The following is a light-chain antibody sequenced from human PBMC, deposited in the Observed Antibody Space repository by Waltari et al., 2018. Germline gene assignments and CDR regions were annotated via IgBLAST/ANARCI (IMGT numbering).Light chain of an antibody. Sequence: QLVLTQSPSASASLGASLKLTCTLSRGHTSNIIARLQQQPERDPRYLMKVNSDGTHSTGDDIPDRFSGSSSGAERYLTISSLQSEDEADYYCQTGGHGTWVFGGGTKVTVL. V-gene: IGLV4-69*01. J-gene: IGLJ3*02. CDR2: VNSDGTH. CDR3: QTGGHGTWV. CDR1: RGHTSNI.